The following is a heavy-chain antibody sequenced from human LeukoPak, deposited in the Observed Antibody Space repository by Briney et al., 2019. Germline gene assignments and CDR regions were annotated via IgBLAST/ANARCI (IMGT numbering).Heavy chain of an antibody. Sequence: SVKVSCKASGGTFSSYAISWVRQAPGQGLEWMGGIFPIFGTANYAQKFQGRVTITADESTSTAYMELSSLRSEDTAVYYCARRGADFSPFDPWGQGTLVTVSS. J-gene: IGHJ5*02. CDR2: IFPIFGTA. V-gene: IGHV1-69*13. D-gene: IGHD3-3*01. CDR3: ARRGADFSPFDP. CDR1: GGTFSSYA.